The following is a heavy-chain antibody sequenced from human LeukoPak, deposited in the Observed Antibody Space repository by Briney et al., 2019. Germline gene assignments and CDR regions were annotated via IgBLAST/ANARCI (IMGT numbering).Heavy chain of an antibody. D-gene: IGHD3-9*01. Sequence: GGSLRLSCAASGFTFSTYQMNWVRQAPGKGLEWVSYISNSDNTRYYTDSVKGRFTISRDNAKNSLYLQMNNLRAEDTGVYYCARATGYLSYFDLWGCGTLVTVSS. CDR3: ARATGYLSYFDL. V-gene: IGHV3-48*03. J-gene: IGHJ2*01. CDR2: ISNSDNTR. CDR1: GFTFSTYQ.